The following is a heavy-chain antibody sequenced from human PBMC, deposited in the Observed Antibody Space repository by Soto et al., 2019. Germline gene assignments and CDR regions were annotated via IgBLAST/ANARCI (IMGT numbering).Heavy chain of an antibody. CDR1: GYTFTSYY. Sequence: QVQLVQSGAEVKKPGASVKVSCKASGYTFTSYYMHWVRQAPGQGLEWMGIINPSGGSTSYAQKFQGRVTMTRDTSTSTVYMELSSLRSEDTAVYYCARGGSAAAGTPGWYYGMDVWGQGTTVTVSS. J-gene: IGHJ6*02. V-gene: IGHV1-46*01. CDR2: INPSGGST. D-gene: IGHD6-13*01. CDR3: ARGGSAAAGTPGWYYGMDV.